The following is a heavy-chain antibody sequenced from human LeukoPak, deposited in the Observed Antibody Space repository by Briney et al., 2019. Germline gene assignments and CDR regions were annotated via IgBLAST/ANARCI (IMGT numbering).Heavy chain of an antibody. Sequence: ASVNVSCKFSGYTLTELSMHWVRQPPGKGLEWMGGFDPEDGETIYAQKFQGRVTMTEDTSTDTAYMELSSLRSEDTAVYYCATPSGSLYYFDYWGQGTLVTVSS. CDR1: GYTLTELS. D-gene: IGHD1-26*01. J-gene: IGHJ4*02. V-gene: IGHV1-24*01. CDR3: ATPSGSLYYFDY. CDR2: FDPEDGET.